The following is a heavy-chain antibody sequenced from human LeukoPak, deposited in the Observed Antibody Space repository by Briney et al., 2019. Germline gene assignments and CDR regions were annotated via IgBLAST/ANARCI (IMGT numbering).Heavy chain of an antibody. CDR2: IYYSGST. CDR1: GGSISSSNYY. Sequence: PSQTLSLTCSVSGGSISSSNYYWSWIRQPPGKGLEWIGYIYYSGSTNYNPSLKSRVTISVDTSKNQFSLKLSSATAADTAVYYCARVGFYYGSGSYYEDWGQGTLVTVSS. D-gene: IGHD3-10*01. V-gene: IGHV4-61*01. CDR3: ARVGFYYGSGSYYED. J-gene: IGHJ4*02.